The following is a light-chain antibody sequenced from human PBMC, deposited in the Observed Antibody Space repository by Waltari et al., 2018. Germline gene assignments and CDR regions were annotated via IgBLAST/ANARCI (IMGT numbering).Light chain of an antibody. CDR3: QQYYSIPPA. J-gene: IGKJ2*01. V-gene: IGKV4-1*01. Sequence: DIVMTQSPDSLAVSLGERATINCKSSQSVLSSSNNENYLAWYQQKPGQPPKLLIYWASARTSGVPDRFSGRGSGTDFTLTISSLQAEDVAVYYCQQYYSIPPAFGQGTKLEIQ. CDR2: WAS. CDR1: QSVLSSSNNENY.